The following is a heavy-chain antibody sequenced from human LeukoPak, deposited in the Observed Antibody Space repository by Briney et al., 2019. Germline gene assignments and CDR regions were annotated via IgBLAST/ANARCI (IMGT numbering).Heavy chain of an antibody. CDR1: GFTFSSYG. D-gene: IGHD3-10*01. Sequence: GRSLRLSCAASGFTFSSYGMHWVRQAPGKGLEWVAVISYDGSNKYYADSVKGRFTISRDNSKNTLYLQMNSLRAEDTAVYYCAKDHYYGSGSFQNGFDYWGQGTLVTASS. CDR3: AKDHYYGSGSFQNGFDY. V-gene: IGHV3-30*18. J-gene: IGHJ4*02. CDR2: ISYDGSNK.